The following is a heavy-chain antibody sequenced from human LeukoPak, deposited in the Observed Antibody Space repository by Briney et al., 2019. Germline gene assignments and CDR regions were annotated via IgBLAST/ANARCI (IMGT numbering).Heavy chain of an antibody. CDR1: GFTFSDFY. CDR3: ARVSYGDYEGSDYFDY. J-gene: IGHJ4*02. CDR2: ISSSGSTI. D-gene: IGHD4-17*01. Sequence: GGSLRLSCAASGFTFSDFYMSWIRQAPGKGLEWVSYISSSGSTIYYADSVKGRFTISRDNAKNSLYLQMNSLRAEVTAVFYCARVSYGDYEGSDYFDYWGQGTLVTVSS. V-gene: IGHV3-11*01.